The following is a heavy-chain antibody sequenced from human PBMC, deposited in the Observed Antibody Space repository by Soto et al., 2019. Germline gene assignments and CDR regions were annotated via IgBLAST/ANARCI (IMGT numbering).Heavy chain of an antibody. CDR3: ARRVRFGSGSYSGE. Sequence: QLHLQESGPGLVKPSETLSLTCTVSGGSISTSGYHWGWIRQPPGKGLEWIGIIYYSGRTYYTPSLKSRVTISMDTSKNQISLKLSSVTAADTAMYFCARRVRFGSGSYSGEWGPGTLVTLSS. V-gene: IGHV4-39*01. CDR1: GGSISTSGYH. D-gene: IGHD3-10*01. J-gene: IGHJ4*02. CDR2: IYYSGRT.